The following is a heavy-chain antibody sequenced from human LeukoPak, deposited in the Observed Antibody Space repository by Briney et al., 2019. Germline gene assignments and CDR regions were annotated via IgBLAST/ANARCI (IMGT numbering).Heavy chain of an antibody. V-gene: IGHV3-23*01. CDR3: TKDRRGPAAGTWYFDS. D-gene: IGHD6-13*01. Sequence: GGSLRLSCVASGFTFSSTTMGWVRQAPGRGLEWVSSITAIDGRTYYADSVRGRFAISRDNSKNTVYLQLNSLRAGDTAIYYCTKDRRGPAAGTWYFDSWGQGTLVTVSS. CDR2: ITAIDGRT. CDR1: GFTFSSTT. J-gene: IGHJ4*02.